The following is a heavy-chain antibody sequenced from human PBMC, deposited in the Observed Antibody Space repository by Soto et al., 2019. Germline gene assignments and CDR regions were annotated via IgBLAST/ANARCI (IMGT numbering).Heavy chain of an antibody. J-gene: IGHJ5*02. CDR1: GFTFSSYA. Sequence: EMQLLESGGGLVQPGGSLRLSCAASGFTFSSYAMSWVRQAPGKGLEWVSAISGSGGSTYYADSVKGRFTISRDNSQNTLYLQMNSLRAEDTAGYYCAKVIAAAGTGYWFDPWGQGTLVTVSS. D-gene: IGHD6-13*01. CDR3: AKVIAAAGTGYWFDP. V-gene: IGHV3-23*01. CDR2: ISGSGGST.